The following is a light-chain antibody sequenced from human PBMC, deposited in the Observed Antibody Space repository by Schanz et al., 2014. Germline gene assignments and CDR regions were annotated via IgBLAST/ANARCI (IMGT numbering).Light chain of an antibody. V-gene: IGKV1-27*01. CDR2: AAS. J-gene: IGKJ3*01. Sequence: DIQMTQSPSSLSASVGDRVTITCRASQGISNYLAWYQQKPGKVPKLLIYAASTFQSGVPSRFSGSGSGTYFTLTISSLQPEDVATYYCQKYNSDPPFTFGPGTKVDIK. CDR3: QKYNSDPPFT. CDR1: QGISNY.